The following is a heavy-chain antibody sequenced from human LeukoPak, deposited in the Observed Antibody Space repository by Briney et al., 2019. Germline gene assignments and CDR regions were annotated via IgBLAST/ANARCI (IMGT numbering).Heavy chain of an antibody. CDR2: INPNSGGT. CDR3: ALEKNGGEEN. CDR1: GYTFTGYY. Sequence: ASVKVSCKASGYTFTGYYMHWVRQAPGQGLEWMGGINPNSGGTNSAQKFQGRVTMTRDTSISTAYMELSSLRSDDTAFYYCALEKNGGEENWGQGTLVTVSS. J-gene: IGHJ4*02. V-gene: IGHV1-2*02. D-gene: IGHD3-16*01.